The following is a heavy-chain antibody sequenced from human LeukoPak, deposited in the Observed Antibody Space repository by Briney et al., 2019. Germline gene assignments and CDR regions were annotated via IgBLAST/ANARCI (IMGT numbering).Heavy chain of an antibody. CDR1: GFTFSSYA. Sequence: PGGSLRLSCGASGFTFSSYAKSWVRQAPDKGLEWVAVIWHDGSNKYYADSVKGRFTISRDNSKNTLYLQMNSLRAEDTAVYYCARGGTVTRGFDYWGQGTLVTVSS. D-gene: IGHD4-11*01. CDR2: IWHDGSNK. J-gene: IGHJ4*02. CDR3: ARGGTVTRGFDY. V-gene: IGHV3-33*08.